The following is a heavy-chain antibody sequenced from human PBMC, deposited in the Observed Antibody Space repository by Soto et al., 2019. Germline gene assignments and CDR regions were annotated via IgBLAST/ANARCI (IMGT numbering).Heavy chain of an antibody. CDR1: GYIFTDHC. D-gene: IGHD3-22*01. V-gene: IGHV5-51*01. Sequence: GESLKISCKGSGYIFTDHCIVWVRQTAGKGLEWVGIICPGYSNIIYSPSVQGQVTISADKSISTAYLQWSSLKASDTAMYYCARLVGGSGSSAYFDYWGQGTLVTVSS. J-gene: IGHJ4*02. CDR2: ICPGYSNI. CDR3: ARLVGGSGSSAYFDY.